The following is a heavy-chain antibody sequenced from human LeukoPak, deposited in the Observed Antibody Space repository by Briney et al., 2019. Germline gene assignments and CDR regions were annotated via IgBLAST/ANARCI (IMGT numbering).Heavy chain of an antibody. D-gene: IGHD3-16*01. CDR1: GFTISSNY. Sequence: GGSLTLSCAASGFTISSNYMSWVRQAPGKGLEWASGIYSGGSTYYTDSVTGRFTISIDNSKNTSSLPLNTLSTEDTAVYYFARAAYVKFGYWEEGTLVTVSS. CDR2: IYSGGST. V-gene: IGHV3-53*01. J-gene: IGHJ4*02. CDR3: ARAAYVKFGY.